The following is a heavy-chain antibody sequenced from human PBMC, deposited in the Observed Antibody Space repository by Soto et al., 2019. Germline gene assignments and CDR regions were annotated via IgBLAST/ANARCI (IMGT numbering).Heavy chain of an antibody. CDR3: ARVGITATTFRGFDY. V-gene: IGHV3-33*01. D-gene: IGHD1-20*01. CDR2: IWFDGSNK. J-gene: IGHJ4*02. Sequence: QVPLVESGGGVVQPGRSLRLSCAASGFTFSNYGMHWVRQAPGKGLEWVAVIWFDGSNKYYADSVKGRFTISRDNSKNTLYLRMHSLRAEDTAVYYCARVGITATTFRGFDYWGQGTLVTVSS. CDR1: GFTFSNYG.